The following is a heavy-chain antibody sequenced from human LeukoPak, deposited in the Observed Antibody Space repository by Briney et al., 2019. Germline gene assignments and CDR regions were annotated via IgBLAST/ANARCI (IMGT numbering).Heavy chain of an antibody. CDR3: ASWGRWASIVPHWFDP. CDR1: GGSFSGYY. Sequence: SETLSLTCAVYGGSFSGYYWSWIRQPPGKGLEWIGEINHSGSTNYNTSLKSRVTISVDTSKNQFSLKLSSVTAADTAVYYCASWGRWASIVPHWFDPWGQGTLVT. V-gene: IGHV4-34*01. J-gene: IGHJ5*02. CDR2: INHSGST. D-gene: IGHD3-16*01.